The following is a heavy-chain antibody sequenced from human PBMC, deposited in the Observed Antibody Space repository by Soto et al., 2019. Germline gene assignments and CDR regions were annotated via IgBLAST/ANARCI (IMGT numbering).Heavy chain of an antibody. CDR2: IFSNDDK. CDR3: ARIPRLLYYDSTGDHWYFDL. CDR1: GFSLSSARMG. D-gene: IGHD3-22*01. J-gene: IGHJ2*01. V-gene: IGHV2-26*01. Sequence: QVTLKESGPVLVKPTETLTLTCTVSGFSLSSARMGVSWIRQPPGKALEWLAHIFSNDDKSYRTSLKSRLTISKDTSKSQVVLTMTNMDPVDTATYYCARIPRLLYYDSTGDHWYFDLWGRGTLVAISS.